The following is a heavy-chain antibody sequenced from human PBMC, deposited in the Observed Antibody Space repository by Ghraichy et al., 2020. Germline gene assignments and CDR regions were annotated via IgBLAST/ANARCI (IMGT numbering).Heavy chain of an antibody. Sequence: LSLTCAASGFTFSDYGMSWVRQAPGKGLEWVSFISSSISYKYYADSVRGRFTISRDNAKNSLYLQMSSLRAEDSAVYYCARDLQVLRLGEFSLYLWGQGTLVTVSA. CDR2: ISSSISYK. J-gene: IGHJ5*02. CDR3: ARDLQVLRLGEFSLYL. V-gene: IGHV3-21*01. CDR1: GFTFSDYG. D-gene: IGHD3-16*02.